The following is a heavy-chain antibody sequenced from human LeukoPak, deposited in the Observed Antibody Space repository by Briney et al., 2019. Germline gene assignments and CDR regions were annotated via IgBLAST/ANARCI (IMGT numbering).Heavy chain of an antibody. CDR1: GFNFTNAW. D-gene: IGHD3-10*01. CDR2: VKSKTDGGTT. V-gene: IGHV3-15*01. Sequence: GGSLRFSCAASGFNFTNAWMSWVRQAPGKGLEWVGRVKSKTDGGTTDYAAPVKGRFTISRDDSKNTLFLQMNSLKTEDTAVYFCTSALLTWRELWLYYWGQGTLVTVSS. CDR3: TSALLTWRELWLYY. J-gene: IGHJ4*02.